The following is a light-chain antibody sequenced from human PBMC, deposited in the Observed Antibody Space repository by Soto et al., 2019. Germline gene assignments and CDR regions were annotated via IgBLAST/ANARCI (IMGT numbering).Light chain of an antibody. J-gene: IGKJ2*01. CDR1: LSIGTY. CDR3: QQGYSSPQT. V-gene: IGKV1-39*01. Sequence: DIQMAQSPSSLSASVGDRVSITCRASLSIGTYLNWYQQTPGQAPRLLIHSVFTLQSGVPSRFSGSGSGTEFTLTISSLQPEDSATYYCQQGYSSPQTFGQWTKLEIK. CDR2: SVF.